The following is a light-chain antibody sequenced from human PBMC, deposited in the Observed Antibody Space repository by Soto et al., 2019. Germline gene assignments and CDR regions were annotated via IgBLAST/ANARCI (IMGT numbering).Light chain of an antibody. V-gene: IGKV3-11*01. CDR3: QQRSNWLT. Sequence: EIVLTQSPATLSLSPGERATLSCRASQSVSSYLAWYQQKPGQAPRLLIYDASNRATGIPARFSGSGSGTVFTLTISSLEPEDFAVYYCQQRSNWLTFGQGTRLEIK. CDR1: QSVSSY. CDR2: DAS. J-gene: IGKJ5*01.